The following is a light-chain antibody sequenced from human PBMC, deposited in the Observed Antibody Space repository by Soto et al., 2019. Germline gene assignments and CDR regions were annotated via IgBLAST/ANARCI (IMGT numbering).Light chain of an antibody. CDR1: QGVTTN. Sequence: EIVMTQSPATLSVSPGERATLCCRAGQGVTTNFAWYQQKSGQSPRLLIYDVSIRATGAPARFSGTGSETDFTLTISGLQSEDSAVYFCQQYNNCPFSFGQGTRLEIK. J-gene: IGKJ5*01. V-gene: IGKV3-15*01. CDR2: DVS. CDR3: QQYNNCPFS.